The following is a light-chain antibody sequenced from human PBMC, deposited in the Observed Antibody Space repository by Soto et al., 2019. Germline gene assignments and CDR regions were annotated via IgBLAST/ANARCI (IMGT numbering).Light chain of an antibody. CDR3: QQYNTWHPKMA. V-gene: IGKV3-15*01. CDR1: QSVSSD. J-gene: IGKJ1*01. CDR2: GAS. Sequence: VVTQSPATLSVFPGETATLSCRASQSVSSDLAWYQQRPGQAPRLLIYGASTRATGIPPRFRGSGSGTEFRLTISSLQSEDFATYYCQQYNTWHPKMAFGRGTKVEIK.